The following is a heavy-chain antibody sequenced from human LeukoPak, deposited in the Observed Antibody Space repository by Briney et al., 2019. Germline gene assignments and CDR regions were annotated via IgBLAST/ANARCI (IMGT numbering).Heavy chain of an antibody. V-gene: IGHV1-69*13. CDR1: GGTFSSYA. CDR3: ASGPNYYDSSGYPRT. CDR2: IIPIFGTA. D-gene: IGHD3-22*01. Sequence: ASVKVSCKASGGTFSSYAISWVRQAPGQGLEWMGGIIPIFGTANYAQKFQGRVTITADESTSTAYMELSSLRSEDTAVYYCASGPNYYDSSGYPRTWSQGTLVTVSS. J-gene: IGHJ5*02.